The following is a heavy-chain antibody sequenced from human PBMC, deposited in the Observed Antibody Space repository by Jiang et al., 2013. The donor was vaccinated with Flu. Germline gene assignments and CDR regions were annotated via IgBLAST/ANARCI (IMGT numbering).Heavy chain of an antibody. CDR1: GYPFIRYY. CDR2: INAGNGNT. V-gene: IGHV1-3*01. J-gene: IGHJ4*02. Sequence: SGAEVKKPGASVTVSCKASGYPFIRYYIHWVRQAPGQGLEWMGWINAGNGNTKYSQKFQGRVTITRDTSASTAYMELSSLRSEDTAVYYCASAKLSSSWFFDYWGQGTLVTVSS. CDR3: ASAKLSSSWFFDY. D-gene: IGHD6-13*01.